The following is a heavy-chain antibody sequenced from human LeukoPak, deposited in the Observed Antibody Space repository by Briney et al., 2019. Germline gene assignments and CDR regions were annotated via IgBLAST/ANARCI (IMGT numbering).Heavy chain of an antibody. CDR3: ARHRSRTRAFDY. CDR2: INDAGRT. V-gene: IGHV4-34*01. D-gene: IGHD1-14*01. J-gene: IGHJ4*02. Sequence: SETLSLTCAVYGGSIRGYWWSWIRQPPGKGVEWIGEINDAGRTNYNPSLKSPVTISVDTSKNQFSLNLNSVPAADTAVYYCARHRSRTRAFDYWGQGTLVTVSS. CDR1: GGSIRGYW.